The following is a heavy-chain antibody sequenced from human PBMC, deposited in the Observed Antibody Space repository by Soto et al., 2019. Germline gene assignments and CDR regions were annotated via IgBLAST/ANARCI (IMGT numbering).Heavy chain of an antibody. CDR3: AKGGYDFWSGYYYYFDY. CDR1: GFTFSSYA. V-gene: IGHV3-23*01. D-gene: IGHD3-3*01. Sequence: EVQLLESGGGLVQPGGSLRLSCAASGFTFSSYAMSWVRQAPGKGLEWVSAISGSGGSTYYADSVKGRFTISRDNSKTTLYLQMNSLRAEDTAVYYCAKGGYDFWSGYYYYFDYWGQGTLVTVSS. J-gene: IGHJ4*02. CDR2: ISGSGGST.